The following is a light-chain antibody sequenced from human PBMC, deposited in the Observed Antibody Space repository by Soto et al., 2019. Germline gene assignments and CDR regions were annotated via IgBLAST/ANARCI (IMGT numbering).Light chain of an antibody. CDR1: SGYSSFA. J-gene: IGLJ3*02. CDR2: LNSDGSH. CDR3: QTWGTGIRV. Sequence: QPVLTQSSSASASLGASVKLTCTLSSGYSSFAIAWHQQQPEKGPRHLMKLNSDGSHSKGDGIPDRFSGSSSGAERYLTISSLQSEDEADYYCQTWGTGIRVFGGGTKLTVL. V-gene: IGLV4-69*01.